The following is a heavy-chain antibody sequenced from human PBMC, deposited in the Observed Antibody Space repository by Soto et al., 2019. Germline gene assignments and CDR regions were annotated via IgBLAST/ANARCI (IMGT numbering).Heavy chain of an antibody. Sequence: ASVKISCKASGYTFTGYYMHWVRQAPGQGLEWMGWINPNGGGTNYAQKFQGRVTMTRDTSISTAYMELSRLRSDDTAVYYCARDLSIEARPARYYYYGMDVWRERPTVPVCS. CDR1: GYTFTGYY. J-gene: IGHJ6*01. D-gene: IGHD6-6*01. CDR2: INPNGGGT. V-gene: IGHV1-2*02. CDR3: ARDLSIEARPARYYYYGMDV.